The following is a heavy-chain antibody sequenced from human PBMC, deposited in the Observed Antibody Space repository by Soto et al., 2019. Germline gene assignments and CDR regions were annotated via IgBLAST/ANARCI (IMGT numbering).Heavy chain of an antibody. Sequence: GESLKISCKASGYKFTTFWLNWVRQTPGKGLEWLGRIDPTDSFTNYSPPFEGHVTISVDRSISTAYLQWNSLQASGTAIYYCARPASGGSRDAFDVWGQGTTVTVS. CDR2: IDPTDSFT. CDR1: GYKFTTFW. CDR3: ARPASGGSRDAFDV. D-gene: IGHD2-15*01. J-gene: IGHJ3*01. V-gene: IGHV5-10-1*01.